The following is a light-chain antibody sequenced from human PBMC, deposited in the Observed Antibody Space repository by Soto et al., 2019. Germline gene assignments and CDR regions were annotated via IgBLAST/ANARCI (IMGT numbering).Light chain of an antibody. V-gene: IGKV3-15*01. CDR1: QSVSSN. CDR3: QQYNNWPPWT. Sequence: EIVMTQSPATLSVSPGERATLSCRASQSVSSNLAWYQQKPGQAPRLLIYGASTRATAIPARFSGSGSGTEFTLTISRLQSEDFAVYYCQQYNNWPPWTFGQGTKVEIK. CDR2: GAS. J-gene: IGKJ1*01.